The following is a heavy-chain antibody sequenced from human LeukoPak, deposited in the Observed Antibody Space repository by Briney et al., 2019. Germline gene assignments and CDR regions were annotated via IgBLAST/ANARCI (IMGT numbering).Heavy chain of an antibody. CDR2: IRYDGSNK. CDR3: ANLGYSYGDY. Sequence: GGSLRLSCAASGFTFSSYGMHWVRQAPDKGLEWVAFIRYDGSNKYYADSVKGRFTISRDNSKNTLYLQMNSLRAEDTAVYYCANLGYSYGDYWGQGTLVTVSS. CDR1: GFTFSSYG. V-gene: IGHV3-30*02. D-gene: IGHD5-18*01. J-gene: IGHJ4*02.